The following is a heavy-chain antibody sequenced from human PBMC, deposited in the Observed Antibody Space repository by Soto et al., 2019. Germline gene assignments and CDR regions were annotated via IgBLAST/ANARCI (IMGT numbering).Heavy chain of an antibody. CDR1: GFTFSSYA. V-gene: IGHV3-23*01. D-gene: IGHD2-15*01. CDR3: ARGDRGGSGSPASYYYSGLDV. CDR2: VSAGGDMT. J-gene: IGHJ6*02. Sequence: DVQLLESGGHLVQPGGSLRLSCAASGFTFSSYAMSWVRQAPGKGLEWVSSVSAGGDMTYYSDSVKGRFTISRDNSNNLLFLQMHRLRIEDTALYYCARGDRGGSGSPASYYYSGLDVWGQGTTVTVS.